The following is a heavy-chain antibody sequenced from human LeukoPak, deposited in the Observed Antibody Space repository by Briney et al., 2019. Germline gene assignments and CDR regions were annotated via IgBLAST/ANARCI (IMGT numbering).Heavy chain of an antibody. J-gene: IGHJ4*02. V-gene: IGHV3-11*01. CDR1: GFTFSDYY. CDR3: ARGPPYYDSSGYHFDY. Sequence: GGSLRLPCAASGFTFSDYYMSWIRQAPGKGLEWVSYISSSGSTIYYADSVKGRFTISRDNAKNSLYLQMNSLRAEDTAVYYCARGPPYYDSSGYHFDYWGQGTLVTVSS. CDR2: ISSSGSTI. D-gene: IGHD3-22*01.